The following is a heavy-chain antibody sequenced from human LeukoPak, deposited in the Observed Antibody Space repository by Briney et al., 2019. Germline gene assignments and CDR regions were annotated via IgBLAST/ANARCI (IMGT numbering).Heavy chain of an antibody. D-gene: IGHD3-3*01. CDR1: GGSISSNEYY. CDR3: VRGPSPSDFWSGFPPLYFDF. V-gene: IGHV4-30-4*08. CDR2: IFYSGST. J-gene: IGHJ4*01. Sequence: SETLSLTCSVSGGSISSNEYYWSWIRQPPGKGLQWIAYIFYSGSTYYSPSLKSRATISRDASKNQFSLNLSSVTAADTAVYYCVRGPSPSDFWSGFPPLYFDFWGHGTLVTVSS.